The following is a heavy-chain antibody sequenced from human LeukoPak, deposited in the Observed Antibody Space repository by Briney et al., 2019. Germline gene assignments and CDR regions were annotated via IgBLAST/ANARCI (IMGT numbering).Heavy chain of an antibody. V-gene: IGHV3-74*01. D-gene: IGHD5-18*01. Sequence: GGSLRLSCAASGFTFISYWMHWVRHAPGKGLVWVSRINGYGSSTDYADSVKGRFTISRDNAKNTLYLQMNSLRAEDTAVYYCARDAPGNTALDYWGQGTLVTVSS. CDR3: ARDAPGNTALDY. CDR2: INGYGSST. CDR1: GFTFISYW. J-gene: IGHJ4*02.